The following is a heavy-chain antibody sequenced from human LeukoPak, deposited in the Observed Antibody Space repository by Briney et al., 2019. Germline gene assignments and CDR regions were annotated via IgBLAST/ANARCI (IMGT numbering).Heavy chain of an antibody. V-gene: IGHV3-74*01. Sequence: GGSLRLSCAASGFTFSNYWMHWVRQAPGKGLVWVSRINSDGINTSYADSVKGRFTISRDNAKNTLNLQMNSLRAEDTALYYCARASAPSSSWYLSWGQGTLVTVSS. CDR2: INSDGINT. CDR3: ARASAPSSSWYLS. J-gene: IGHJ5*02. D-gene: IGHD6-13*01. CDR1: GFTFSNYW.